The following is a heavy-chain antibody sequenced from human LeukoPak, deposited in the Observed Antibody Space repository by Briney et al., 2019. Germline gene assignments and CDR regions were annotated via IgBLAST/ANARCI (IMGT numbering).Heavy chain of an antibody. CDR3: ARVIKPIGYCSSTSCYGPQADY. D-gene: IGHD2-2*01. CDR1: GGTFSSYA. J-gene: IGHJ4*02. CDR2: INPNSGGT. V-gene: IGHV1-2*02. Sequence: ASVKVSCKASGGTFSSYAISWVRQAPGQGLEWMGWINPNSGGTNYAQKFQGRVTMTRDTSISTAYMELSRLRSDDTAVYYCARVIKPIGYCSSTSCYGPQADYWGQGTLVTVSS.